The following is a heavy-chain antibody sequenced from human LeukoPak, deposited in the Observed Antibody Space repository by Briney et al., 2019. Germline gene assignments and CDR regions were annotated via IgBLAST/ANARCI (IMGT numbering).Heavy chain of an antibody. J-gene: IGHJ4*02. CDR3: ARGRYYDYIWGSYRERGIFDY. CDR1: GYTFTSYD. V-gene: IGHV1-8*01. D-gene: IGHD3-16*01. Sequence: ASVKVSCKASGYTFTSYDINWVRQATGQGLEWMGWMNPNSGNTGYAQKFQGRVTMTRNTSISTAYVELSSLRSEDTAVYYCARGRYYDYIWGSYRERGIFDYWGQGTLVTVSS. CDR2: MNPNSGNT.